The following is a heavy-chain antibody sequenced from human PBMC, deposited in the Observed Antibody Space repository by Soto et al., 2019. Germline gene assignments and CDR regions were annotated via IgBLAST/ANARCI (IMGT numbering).Heavy chain of an antibody. CDR2: IYYSGST. D-gene: IGHD5-12*01. CDR3: ARHEGQVGWLRFGWFDP. J-gene: IGHJ5*02. CDR1: GGSISSSSYY. V-gene: IGHV4-39*01. Sequence: QLQLQESGPGLVKPSETLSLTCTVSGGSISSSSYYWGWIRQPPGKGLEWIGSIYYSGSTYYNPSLQSRVTISVDTSKNQFSLKLSSVTAADTAVYYCARHEGQVGWLRFGWFDPWGQGTLVTVSS.